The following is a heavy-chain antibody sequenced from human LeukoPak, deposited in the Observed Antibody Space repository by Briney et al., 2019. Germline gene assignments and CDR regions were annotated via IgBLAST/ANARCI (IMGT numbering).Heavy chain of an antibody. V-gene: IGHV4-39*07. CDR3: ARDRVDYYDSSGLLYYFDY. Sequence: SETLSLTCLVSGDSISSSSYFWGWIRQPPGKGLEWIGNIYYSGSTYYNPSLKSRVTISVDTSKNQFSLKLSSVTAADTAVYYCARDRVDYYDSSGLLYYFDYWGQGTLVTVSS. D-gene: IGHD3-22*01. J-gene: IGHJ4*02. CDR2: IYYSGST. CDR1: GDSISSSSYF.